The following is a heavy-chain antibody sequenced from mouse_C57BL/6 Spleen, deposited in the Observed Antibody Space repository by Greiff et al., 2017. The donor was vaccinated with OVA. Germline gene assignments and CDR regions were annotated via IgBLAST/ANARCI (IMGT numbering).Heavy chain of an antibody. CDR3: ATLRGFAY. CDR2: IDPSDSYT. J-gene: IGHJ3*01. D-gene: IGHD1-2*01. Sequence: QVQLQQPGAELVMPGASVKLSCKASGYTFTSYWMHWVKQRPGQGLEWIGEIDPSDSYTNYNQKFKGKSTLTVDKYSSTAYMQLSSLTSEVSAVYYCATLRGFAYWGQGTLVTVSA. CDR1: GYTFTSYW. V-gene: IGHV1-69*01.